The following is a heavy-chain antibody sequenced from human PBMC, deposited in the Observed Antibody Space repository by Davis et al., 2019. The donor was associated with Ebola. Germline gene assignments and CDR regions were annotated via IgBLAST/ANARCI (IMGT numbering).Heavy chain of an antibody. CDR1: GGSISSSSYY. D-gene: IGHD2-8*01. CDR3: ARHLVDIVLMVYAPHAFDI. J-gene: IGHJ3*02. CDR2: IYHSGST. V-gene: IGHV4-39*01. Sequence: SETLSLTCTVSGGSISSSSYYWGWIRQPPGKGLEWIGSIYHSGSTYYNPSLKSRVTISVDTSKNQFSLKLSSVTAADTAVYYCARHLVDIVLMVYAPHAFDIWGQGTMVTVSS.